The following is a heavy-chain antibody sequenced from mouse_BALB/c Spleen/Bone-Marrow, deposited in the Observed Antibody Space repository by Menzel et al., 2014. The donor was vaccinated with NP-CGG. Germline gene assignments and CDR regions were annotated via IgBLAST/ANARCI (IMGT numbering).Heavy chain of an antibody. CDR2: IDPANGNT. D-gene: IGHD1-2*01. Sequence: DVQLQESGAELVKPGASVTLSCTASGFNIKDTYMHWVKQRPEQGLEWIGRIDPANGNTKYDPKFQGKATITADTSSNTAYLQLSSLTSEDTAVYYCARYYYGYYFDYWGQGTTLTVSS. V-gene: IGHV14-3*02. CDR3: ARYYYGYYFDY. CDR1: GFNIKDTY. J-gene: IGHJ2*01.